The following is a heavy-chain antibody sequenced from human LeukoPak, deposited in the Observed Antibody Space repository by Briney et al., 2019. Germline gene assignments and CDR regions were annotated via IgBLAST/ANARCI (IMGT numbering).Heavy chain of an antibody. J-gene: IGHJ4*02. CDR1: GDSISSYD. CDR2: IYYTGNT. Sequence: SETLSLTCTVSGDSISSYDWSWLRQPPGQGLEWMGNIYYTGNTNYNPSLRSRVAISLDTSNKQLSLKLSSVTAADTAVYYCARQFLYYYDSSGHYYYFDYWGQGTLVTVSS. V-gene: IGHV4-59*08. CDR3: ARQFLYYYDSSGHYYYFDY. D-gene: IGHD3-22*01.